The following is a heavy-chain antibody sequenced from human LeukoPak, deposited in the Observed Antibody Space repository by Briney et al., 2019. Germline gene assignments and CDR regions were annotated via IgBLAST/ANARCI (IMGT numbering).Heavy chain of an antibody. D-gene: IGHD3-22*01. V-gene: IGHV3-30*18. J-gene: IGHJ5*02. CDR3: AKMNYYDSSGPTGGWFDP. Sequence: GGSLRLSCAASGFTFSSYGMHWVRQAPGKGLEWVAVISYDGSNKYYADSVKGRFTISRDNSKNTLYLQMNSLRAEDTAVYHCAKMNYYDSSGPTGGWFDPWGQGTLVTVSS. CDR2: ISYDGSNK. CDR1: GFTFSSYG.